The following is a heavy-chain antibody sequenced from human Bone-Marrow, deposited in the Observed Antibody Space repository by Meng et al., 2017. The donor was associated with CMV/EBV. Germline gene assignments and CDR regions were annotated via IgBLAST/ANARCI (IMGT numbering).Heavy chain of an antibody. J-gene: IGHJ6*02. D-gene: IGHD3-3*01. V-gene: IGHV3-9*01. CDR3: ARDYYDFWSGYWLGYAPMLYGMDV. CDR2: ISWNSGSI. Sequence: SLKISCAGSGFSFDDYAMHWVRQAPGKGLEWVSGISWNSGSIAYAGSVKGRFTISRDNARNSLYLQMNSLRAEDTAVYYCARDYYDFWSGYWLGYAPMLYGMDVWGQGTTVTVSS. CDR1: GFSFDDYA.